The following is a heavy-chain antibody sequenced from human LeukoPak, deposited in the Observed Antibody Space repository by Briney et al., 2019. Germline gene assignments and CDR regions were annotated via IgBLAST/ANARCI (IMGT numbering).Heavy chain of an antibody. D-gene: IGHD5-18*01. CDR2: IGTTGDT. J-gene: IGHJ6*02. Sequence: GGSLRLSCAVSGFTFSSHDLHWVRQAAGKGLEWVSTIGTTGDTFYPDYVQRRFRISRERAKNSLYLQLNSLRDGETDVYYCARDLRGYRYGGYLYFYGMDVWAQGTTLTVSS. CDR3: ARDLRGYRYGGYLYFYGMDV. V-gene: IGHV3-13*01. CDR1: GFTFSSHD.